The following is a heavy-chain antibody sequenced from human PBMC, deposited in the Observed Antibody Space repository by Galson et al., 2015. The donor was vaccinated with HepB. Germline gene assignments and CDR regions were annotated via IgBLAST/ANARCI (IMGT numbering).Heavy chain of an antibody. Sequence: SLRLSCAASGFIFSTYDMNWVRQAPGKGLDWVSSISSGSSYIYYADSVKGRFTISRDNAKNSLSLQMNSLRAEDTAVYYCARATVYYDSSGYYDHFDYWGQGTLFTVSS. J-gene: IGHJ4*02. V-gene: IGHV3-21*01. D-gene: IGHD3-22*01. CDR1: GFIFSTYD. CDR3: ARATVYYDSSGYYDHFDY. CDR2: ISSGSSYI.